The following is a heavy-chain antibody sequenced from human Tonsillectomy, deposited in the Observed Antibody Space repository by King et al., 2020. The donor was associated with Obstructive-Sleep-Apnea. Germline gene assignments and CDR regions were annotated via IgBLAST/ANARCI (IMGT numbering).Heavy chain of an antibody. J-gene: IGHJ5*02. CDR1: GLTFVAYA. V-gene: IGHV3-9*01. CDR3: AKDLRDGFSGSLDP. Sequence: VQLVEAGGGLVQPGRSLRLSCSASGLTFVAYAMHWVRQAPGQGLEWVSGIAWNRNSVGYAASVKCRFTISSGNAKNSLYLQMKSLRPEDTAFYYCAKDLRDGFSGSLDPWGQGTLVTVSS. CDR2: IAWNRNSV. D-gene: IGHD3-10*01.